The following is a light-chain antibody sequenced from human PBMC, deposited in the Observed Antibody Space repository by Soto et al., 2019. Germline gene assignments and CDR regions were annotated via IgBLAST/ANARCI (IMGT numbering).Light chain of an antibody. V-gene: IGKV1-5*01. CDR2: DAS. J-gene: IGKJ1*01. CDR3: QQYNGYSS. Sequence: DLQMPQSPSTLSASVGDRVTITCRASQSISSWLAWYQQKPGKAPNLLIYDASSLESGVPSRFSGSGSGTEFTLTISSLQPDDFATYYCQQYNGYSSFGQGTKVEIK. CDR1: QSISSW.